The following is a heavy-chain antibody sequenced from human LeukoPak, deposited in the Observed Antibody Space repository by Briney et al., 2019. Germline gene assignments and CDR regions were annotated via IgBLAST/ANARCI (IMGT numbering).Heavy chain of an antibody. Sequence: GGSLRLSCAASGFTFSRYWMHWVRQAPGKGLVWVSRINSDGSSTNYADSVKGRFTISRDNAKNTLYLQMNSLRVEDTGVYYCASSSGGFNWFDPWGQGTLVTVSS. CDR1: GFTFSRYW. D-gene: IGHD3-22*01. CDR2: INSDGSST. J-gene: IGHJ5*02. CDR3: ASSSGGFNWFDP. V-gene: IGHV3-74*01.